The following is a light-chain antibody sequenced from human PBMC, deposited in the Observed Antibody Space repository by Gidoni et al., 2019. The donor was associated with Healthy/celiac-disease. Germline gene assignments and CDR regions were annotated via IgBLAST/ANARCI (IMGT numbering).Light chain of an antibody. CDR1: QSVSSY. J-gene: IGKJ1*01. Sequence: ILLTQSPATLSLSPGERATLSCRASQSVSSYLAWYQQKPGQAPRLLIYDASNRATGIPARFSGSGSGTDFTLTISSLEPEDFAVYYCQQSSNWPWTFGQGTKVEIK. V-gene: IGKV3-11*01. CDR2: DAS. CDR3: QQSSNWPWT.